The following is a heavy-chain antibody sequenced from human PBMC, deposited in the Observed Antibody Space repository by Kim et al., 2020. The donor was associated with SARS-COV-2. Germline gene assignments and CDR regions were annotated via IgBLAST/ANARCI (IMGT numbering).Heavy chain of an antibody. V-gene: IGHV3-11*06. Sequence: KCRFTISRDNAKNSLYLQMNSLRAEDTAVYYCASQYYYDSSGYYYTPFDYWGQGTLVTVSS. J-gene: IGHJ4*02. CDR3: ASQYYYDSSGYYYTPFDY. D-gene: IGHD3-22*01.